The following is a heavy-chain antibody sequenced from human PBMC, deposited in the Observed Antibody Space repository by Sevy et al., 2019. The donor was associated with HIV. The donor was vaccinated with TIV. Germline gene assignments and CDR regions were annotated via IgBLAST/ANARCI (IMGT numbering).Heavy chain of an antibody. D-gene: IGHD2-8*01. CDR1: GFTFSKYS. V-gene: IGHV3-23*01. CDR3: AREGCTKPHDY. Sequence: GVSLRLSCAASGFTFSKYSMSWVRQPPGKGLEWVSTLSFGCGEINYADSVKGRFTISRDKSKSKVYLQMNNLTPEETAVYYCAREGCTKPHDYWGQGTLVTVSS. J-gene: IGHJ4*02. CDR2: LSFGCGEI.